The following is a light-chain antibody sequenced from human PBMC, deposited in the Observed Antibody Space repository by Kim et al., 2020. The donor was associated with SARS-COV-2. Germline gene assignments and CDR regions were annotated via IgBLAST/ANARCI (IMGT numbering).Light chain of an antibody. J-gene: IGLJ2*01. V-gene: IGLV3-1*01. CDR3: QAWDSRVV. Sequence: VSVSPGQTASITCSGDKLGDKYACWYQQKPGQSPVVVIYQDSKRPSGIPERFSGSNSGNTATLTISGTRAMDEADYYCQAWDSRVVFGGGTQLTVL. CDR1: KLGDKY. CDR2: QDS.